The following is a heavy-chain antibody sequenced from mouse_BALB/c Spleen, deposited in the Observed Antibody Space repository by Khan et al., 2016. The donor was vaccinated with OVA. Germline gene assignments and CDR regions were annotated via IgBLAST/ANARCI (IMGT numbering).Heavy chain of an antibody. Sequence: VQLQVSGPGLVAPSQSLSITCTFAGFSLTSYGVTWVRQPLGKGLEWLGVIWGDGNTNYHSALISRLSISKDNSKSQVFLKLNSLQTDDTATYYCDNFDYGYYAVDCWGQGTSVTVSS. V-gene: IGHV2-3*01. CDR1: GFSLTSYG. J-gene: IGHJ4*01. CDR3: DNFDYGYYAVDC. CDR2: IWGDGNT. D-gene: IGHD2-4*01.